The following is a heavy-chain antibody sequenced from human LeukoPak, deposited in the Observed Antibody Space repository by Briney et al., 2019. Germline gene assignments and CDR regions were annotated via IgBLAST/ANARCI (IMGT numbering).Heavy chain of an antibody. CDR3: AREIAARPEDGPYFDY. V-gene: IGHV3-74*01. J-gene: IGHJ4*02. CDR1: GFTFSSYW. D-gene: IGHD6-6*01. Sequence: GGSLRLSCAASGFTFSSYWMHWVRQAPGKGLVWVSRINSDGSSTSYADSVKGRFTISRDNAKNTLYLQMNSLRAEDTAVYYCAREIAARPEDGPYFDYWGQGTLVTVSS. CDR2: INSDGSST.